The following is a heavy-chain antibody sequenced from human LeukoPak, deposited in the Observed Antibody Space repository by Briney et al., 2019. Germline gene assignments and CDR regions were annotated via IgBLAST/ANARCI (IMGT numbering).Heavy chain of an antibody. CDR1: SGSINSYY. J-gene: IGHJ4*02. D-gene: IGHD1-26*01. CDR2: IYTTGTT. Sequence: PSETLSLTCTVSSGSINSYYGGWVRQPAGKGLEWIGRIYTTGTTNYSPSLKSRLSMSIDTSTNQFSLTLRSVTAADTAVYYCGRQGYTASYYFLDYWSQGTLVTVSS. CDR3: GRQGYTASYYFLDY. V-gene: IGHV4-4*07.